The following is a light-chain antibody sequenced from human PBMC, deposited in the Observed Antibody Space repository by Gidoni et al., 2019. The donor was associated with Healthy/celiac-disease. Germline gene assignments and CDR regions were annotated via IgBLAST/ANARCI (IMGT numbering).Light chain of an antibody. Sequence: EIVLTQSPGTLSLSPGERATLSCRASQSVSSSYLAWYQQKPGQAPRLLIYGASSRATGSPDRFRGSGSGTDFTLTISRLEPEDFAVYYCQQDGSSPPYTFXQXTKLEIK. J-gene: IGKJ2*01. CDR1: QSVSSSY. V-gene: IGKV3-20*01. CDR3: QQDGSSPPYT. CDR2: GAS.